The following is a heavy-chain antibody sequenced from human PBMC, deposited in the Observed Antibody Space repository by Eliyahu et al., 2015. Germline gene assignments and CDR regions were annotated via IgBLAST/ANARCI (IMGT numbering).Heavy chain of an antibody. V-gene: IGHV3-7*01. CDR1: GFXFXNSW. Sequence: EVQLVESGGGLVQPGGSLRXXCAXSGFXFXNSWMTWXXQAPGKGLECLANINPDGTETYYLDSVKGRFTISRDNAKRSLHLQMNSPGAEDTAVYYCATDLNWATSWGQGTLVTVSS. CDR2: INPDGTET. CDR3: ATDLNWATS. J-gene: IGHJ5*02. D-gene: IGHD7-27*01.